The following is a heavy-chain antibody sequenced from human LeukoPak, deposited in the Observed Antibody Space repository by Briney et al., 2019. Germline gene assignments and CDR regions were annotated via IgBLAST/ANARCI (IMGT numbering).Heavy chain of an antibody. CDR2: ISGSGGST. V-gene: IGHV3-23*01. CDR1: GFTFSSYA. D-gene: IGHD5-24*01. Sequence: GGSLRLSCAASGFTFSSYAMSWVRQAPGKGLEWVSAISGSGGSTYYADSVKGRFTISRDNSKSTLYLQMNSLRAEDTAVYYCAKAPRRDGSNFDYWGQGTLVTVSS. J-gene: IGHJ4*02. CDR3: AKAPRRDGSNFDY.